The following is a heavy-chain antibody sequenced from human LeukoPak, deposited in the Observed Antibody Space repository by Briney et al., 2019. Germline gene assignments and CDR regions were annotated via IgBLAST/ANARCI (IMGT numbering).Heavy chain of an antibody. CDR1: GFTFSNAW. CDR2: IKSKTDGGTT. J-gene: IGHJ6*02. CDR3: TTDPGPPLARNYYYYYGMDV. V-gene: IGHV3-15*01. D-gene: IGHD3-16*01. Sequence: GESLRLSCAASGFTFSNAWMSWVRQAPGKGLEWVGRIKSKTDGGTTDYAAPVKGRFTISRDDSKNTLYLQMNSLKTEDTAVYYCTTDPGPPLARNYYYYYGMDVWGQGTTVTVSS.